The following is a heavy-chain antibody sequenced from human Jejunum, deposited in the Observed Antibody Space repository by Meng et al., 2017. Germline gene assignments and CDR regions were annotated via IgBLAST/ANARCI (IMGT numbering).Heavy chain of an antibody. V-gene: IGHV4-39*07. CDR1: PAFIRGSSHY. CDR3: ARGGPLGRYFDN. CDR2: LYFGGSL. D-gene: IGHD1-1*01. J-gene: IGHJ4*02. Sequence: SETLSLTCTVSPAFIRGSSHYWGGIRQTPAKGLEWIGSLYFGGSLYYNPSLKSRVTISVDTSKNQFSLNLTSVTAADTAVYYCARGGPLGRYFDNCGQGTLVTVSS.